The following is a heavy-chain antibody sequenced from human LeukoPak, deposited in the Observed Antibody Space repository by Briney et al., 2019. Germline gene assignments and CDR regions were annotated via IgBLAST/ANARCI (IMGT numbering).Heavy chain of an antibody. CDR1: GFTFGSYA. D-gene: IGHD6-13*01. Sequence: PGTSLRLSCAASGFTFGSYAMHWVRQAPGKGLEWVAVISYDGSNKYYADSVKGRFTISRDNSKNTLYLQMNSLRAEDTAVYYCAKAASSWAGLDYWGQGTLVTVSS. J-gene: IGHJ4*02. CDR2: ISYDGSNK. CDR3: AKAASSWAGLDY. V-gene: IGHV3-30*18.